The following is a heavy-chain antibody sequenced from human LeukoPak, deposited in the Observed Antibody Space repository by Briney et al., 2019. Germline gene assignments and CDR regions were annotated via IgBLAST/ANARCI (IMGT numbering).Heavy chain of an antibody. CDR2: ISYDGSNK. D-gene: IGHD3-22*01. Sequence: GGSLRLSCAASGLTFSSYGMHWVRQAPGKGLEWVAVISYDGSNKYYADSVKGRFTISRDNAKNSLYLQMNSLRAEDTAVYYCARDQSDYYDSSGHDAFDIWGQGTMVTVSS. V-gene: IGHV3-30*03. CDR1: GLTFSSYG. J-gene: IGHJ3*02. CDR3: ARDQSDYYDSSGHDAFDI.